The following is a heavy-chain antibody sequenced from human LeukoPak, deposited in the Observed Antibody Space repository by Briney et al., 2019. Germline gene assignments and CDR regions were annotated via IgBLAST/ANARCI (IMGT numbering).Heavy chain of an antibody. CDR3: ARERRDGSYGFDY. CDR2: IYYSGST. V-gene: IGHV4-59*01. CDR1: GGSISSYY. J-gene: IGHJ4*02. Sequence: SETLSLTCTVSGGSISSYYWSWIRQPPGKGLEWIGTIYYSGSTKNNPSLKSRVTISVDTSKNQFSLKLSSVTAADTAVYYCARERRDGSYGFDYWGQGTLLTVSS. D-gene: IGHD3-16*01.